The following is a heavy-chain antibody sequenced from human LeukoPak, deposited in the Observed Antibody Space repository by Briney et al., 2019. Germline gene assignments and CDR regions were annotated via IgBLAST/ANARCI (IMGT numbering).Heavy chain of an antibody. Sequence: SETLSLTCTVSGYSISSGYYWGWIRQPPGKGLEWIGSIYHSGSTYYNPSLKSQVTISVDTSKNQFSLKLSSVTAADTAVYYCARGRGAFDIWGQGTMVTVSS. CDR2: IYHSGST. V-gene: IGHV4-38-2*02. CDR3: ARGRGAFDI. J-gene: IGHJ3*02. CDR1: GYSISSGYY.